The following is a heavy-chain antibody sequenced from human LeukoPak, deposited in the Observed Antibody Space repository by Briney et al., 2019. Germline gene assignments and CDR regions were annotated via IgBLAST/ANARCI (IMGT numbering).Heavy chain of an antibody. D-gene: IGHD1-26*01. Sequence: GGSLRLSCVASGFTFSISWVAWVRQAPGKGLEWVANIDKHGNGKYYVDSVKGRFAISRDYATNSVFLQMNSLRAEDTSVYYCARDAGWGYYDLWGQGTPVTVSS. CDR2: IDKHGNGK. CDR1: GFTFSISW. V-gene: IGHV3-7*01. J-gene: IGHJ4*02. CDR3: ARDAGWGYYDL.